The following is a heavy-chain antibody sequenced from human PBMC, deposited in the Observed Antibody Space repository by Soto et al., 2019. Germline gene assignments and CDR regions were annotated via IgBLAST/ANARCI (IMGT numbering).Heavy chain of an antibody. D-gene: IGHD6-6*01. J-gene: IGHJ4*02. CDR2: ISSSSSSYT. CDR1: GFTFSDYY. V-gene: IGHV3-11*06. Sequence: PGGSLRLSCAAFGFTFSDYYRSWIRQAPGKGLGWVSYISSSSSSYTNYADSVKGRFTISRDNAKNSLYLQMNSLRAEDTAVYYCARDLNLRYSSSSVFDYWGQGTLVTVSS. CDR3: ARDLNLRYSSSSVFDY.